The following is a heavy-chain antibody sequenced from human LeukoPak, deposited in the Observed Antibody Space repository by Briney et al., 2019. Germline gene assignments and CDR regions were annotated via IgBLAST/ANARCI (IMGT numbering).Heavy chain of an antibody. CDR1: NGSISNYY. CDR3: ARGACTGPNCRISPMDV. CDR2: VDHSETT. Sequence: SETLSLTCTVSNGSISNYYWNWIRQAPGKGLEWIGFVDHSETTDHNPSLMSRVIIAVDTSKNQFSLRLNAVTAADTAVYYCARGACTGPNCRISPMDVWGKGTTVTVSS. D-gene: IGHD2-8*02. V-gene: IGHV4-59*01. J-gene: IGHJ6*04.